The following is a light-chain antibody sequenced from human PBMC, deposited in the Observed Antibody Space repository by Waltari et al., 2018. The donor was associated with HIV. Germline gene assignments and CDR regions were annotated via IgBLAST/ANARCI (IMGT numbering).Light chain of an antibody. CDR2: EVT. J-gene: IGLJ3*02. CDR3: TSYTSNNTLM. Sequence: QSALTQPASVSGSPGPSITLSCPGTHSDVGGYNFVSWYQQHPGKAPKLMIYEVTNRPSGLSNRFSGSKSGNTASLTISGLQAEDEADYYCTSYTSNNTLMFGGGTKVTVL. V-gene: IGLV2-14*01. CDR1: HSDVGGYNF.